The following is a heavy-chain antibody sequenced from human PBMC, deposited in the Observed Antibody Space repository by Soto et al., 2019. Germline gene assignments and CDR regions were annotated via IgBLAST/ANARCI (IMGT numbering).Heavy chain of an antibody. V-gene: IGHV3-23*01. D-gene: IGHD1-26*01. CDR2: ISGSGGST. J-gene: IGHJ4*02. Sequence: EVQLLESGGGLVQPGGSLRLSCAASGFTFSSYDMSWVRQAPGKGLEWVSAISGSGGSTYYADSVKGRFTISRDNSKNTLYLQMNSLRAEDTAVYYCAKGLYSGSLGGLLNYYLDYWGQGTLVTVSS. CDR3: AKGLYSGSLGGLLNYYLDY. CDR1: GFTFSSYD.